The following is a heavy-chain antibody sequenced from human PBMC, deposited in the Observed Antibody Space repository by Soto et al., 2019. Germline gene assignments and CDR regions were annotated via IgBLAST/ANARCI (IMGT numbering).Heavy chain of an antibody. J-gene: IGHJ4*02. CDR1: GYTFTKYD. Sequence: QVQLVQSGAEVKKPGASVRVSCKASGYTFTKYDINWVRQATGQGLEWMGWINPNSGDTGSTQKFQGRVTMTRDTSISTAYMELSSLRSDDTAVYYCARATRYCSPGSCSNLDNWGQGTLVTVSS. V-gene: IGHV1-8*01. D-gene: IGHD2-15*01. CDR2: INPNSGDT. CDR3: ARATRYCSPGSCSNLDN.